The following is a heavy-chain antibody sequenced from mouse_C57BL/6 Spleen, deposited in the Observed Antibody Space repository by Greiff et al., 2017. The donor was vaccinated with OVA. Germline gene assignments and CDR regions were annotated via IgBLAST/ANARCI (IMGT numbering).Heavy chain of an antibody. CDR1: GYTFTSYW. CDR2: IYPGSGST. J-gene: IGHJ4*01. Sequence: VQLQQPGAELVKPGASVKMSCKASGYTFTSYWITWVKQRPGQGLEWIGDIYPGSGSTNYNEKFKSKATLPVDTSSSTAYMQRSSLTSEDSAVYYCARIGAAMDYWGQGTSVTVSS. CDR3: ARIGAAMDY. V-gene: IGHV1-55*01. D-gene: IGHD3-1*01.